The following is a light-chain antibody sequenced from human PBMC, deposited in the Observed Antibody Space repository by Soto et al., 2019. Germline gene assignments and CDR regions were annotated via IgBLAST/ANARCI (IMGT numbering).Light chain of an antibody. J-gene: IGKJ5*01. Sequence: EVVITQSPATLSVSPGERVTLACRASQSVRSNLAWYQQKPGQAPRLLIYGASSRATGIPARFSGSGSGTEFTLTISSLQSEDFAVYYCQQYNNWPSITFGQGTRLEIK. V-gene: IGKV3-15*01. CDR3: QQYNNWPSIT. CDR2: GAS. CDR1: QSVRSN.